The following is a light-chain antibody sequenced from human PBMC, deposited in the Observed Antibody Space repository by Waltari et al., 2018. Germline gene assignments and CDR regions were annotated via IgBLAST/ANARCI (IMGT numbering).Light chain of an antibody. CDR2: DAS. CDR1: QSVSSY. CDR3: QQRSNWPLT. Sequence: EIVLTQSPATLSLSPGERATLSCRASQSVSSYLAWYHKKPGQAPRLLIYDASNRATGTPGRFSGNGSGTDVTLTISSLEPEDFAVYYCQQRSNWPLTFGPGTKVDI. J-gene: IGKJ3*01. V-gene: IGKV3-11*01.